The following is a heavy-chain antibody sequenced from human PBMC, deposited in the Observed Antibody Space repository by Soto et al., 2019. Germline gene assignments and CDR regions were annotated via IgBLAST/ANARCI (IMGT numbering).Heavy chain of an antibody. CDR3: ARGRYYDFWSCSPPHRGFDY. D-gene: IGHD3-3*01. CDR2: INHSGST. J-gene: IGHJ4*02. CDR1: GGSFSGYY. V-gene: IGHV4-34*01. Sequence: QVQLQQWGAGLLKPSETLSLTCAVYGGSFSGYYWSWIRQPPGKGLEWIGEINHSGSTNYNPSLKSRVPIPVDTSKNQFSLKLSSVTAADTAVYYCARGRYYDFWSCSPPHRGFDYWGQGTLVTVSS.